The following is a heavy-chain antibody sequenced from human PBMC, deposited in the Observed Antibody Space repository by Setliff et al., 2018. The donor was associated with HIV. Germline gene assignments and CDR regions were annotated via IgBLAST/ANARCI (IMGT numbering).Heavy chain of an antibody. CDR2: ISYSGSP. V-gene: IGHV4-59*08. CDR1: GGSISSHY. D-gene: IGHD2-2*02. J-gene: IGHJ3*01. Sequence: PSETLSLTCTVSGGSISSHYWSWIRQPPGKGLEWIGFISYSGSPNSNPSLKRRVTISVDTSKNQFSLKLSSVPAADTAVYYCAIAIHINPSDAFDLWGPGTMVTVSS. CDR3: AIAIHINPSDAFDL.